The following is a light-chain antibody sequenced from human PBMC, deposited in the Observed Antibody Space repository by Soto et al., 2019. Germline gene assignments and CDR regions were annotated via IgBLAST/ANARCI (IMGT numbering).Light chain of an antibody. Sequence: DIQMTQSPSSLSASVGDRVTITCRASQGISNSLAWYQQRPGKVPKLLIYAASTLQSGVPSRFSGSGSGTDFTLTISSLQPEDVATYYCQKYNSAPPTFGPWTKLDIE. J-gene: IGKJ3*01. CDR2: AAS. V-gene: IGKV1-27*01. CDR1: QGISNS. CDR3: QKYNSAPPT.